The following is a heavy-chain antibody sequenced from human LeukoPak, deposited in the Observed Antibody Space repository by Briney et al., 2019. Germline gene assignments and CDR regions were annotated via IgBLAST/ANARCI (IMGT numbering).Heavy chain of an antibody. CDR2: IVVGSGNT. CDR1: GFTFTSSA. D-gene: IGHD3-22*01. Sequence: GASVKVSCKASGFTFTSSAMQWVRQARGQRLEWIGWIVVGSGNTNYAQKFQERVTITRDMSTSTAYMELSSLRSEDTAVYYCAAETYYYDSSGYPGFDHWGQGTLVTVSS. J-gene: IGHJ4*02. V-gene: IGHV1-58*02. CDR3: AAETYYYDSSGYPGFDH.